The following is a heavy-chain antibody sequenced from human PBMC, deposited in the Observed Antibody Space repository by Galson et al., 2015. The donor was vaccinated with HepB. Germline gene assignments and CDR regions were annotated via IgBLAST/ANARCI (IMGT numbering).Heavy chain of an antibody. D-gene: IGHD3-10*01. CDR3: ARVKRVSSIGENDGFDI. V-gene: IGHV1-2*06. Sequence: SVKVSCKASGYTFTTYYMHWIRQAPGRGLEWMGRINPNTGGTHYAQKFQGRVTLTRDTSISTAYMELSSLTSDDTAIYYCARVKRVSSIGENDGFDIWGQGTMVTVSS. CDR2: INPNTGGT. CDR1: GYTFTTYY. J-gene: IGHJ3*02.